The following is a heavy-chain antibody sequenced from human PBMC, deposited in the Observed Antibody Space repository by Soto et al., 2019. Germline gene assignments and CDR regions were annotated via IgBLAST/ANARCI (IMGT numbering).Heavy chain of an antibody. Sequence: GGSLRLSCAASGFTFSSYGMHWVRQAPGKGLEWVAVISYDGSNKYYADSVKGRFTISRDNSKNTLYLQMNSLRAEDTAVYYCAKDGRSGGITIFGVVIMYFDYWGQGTLVTVSS. D-gene: IGHD3-3*01. CDR1: GFTFSSYG. CDR2: ISYDGSNK. CDR3: AKDGRSGGITIFGVVIMYFDY. V-gene: IGHV3-30*18. J-gene: IGHJ4*02.